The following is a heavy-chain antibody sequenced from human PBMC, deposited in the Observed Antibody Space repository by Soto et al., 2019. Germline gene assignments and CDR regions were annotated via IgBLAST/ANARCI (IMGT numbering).Heavy chain of an antibody. Sequence: SETLSLTCAVSGGSISSSNWWSWVRQPPGKGLEWIGEIYHSGSTNYNPSLKSRVTISVDKSKNQFSLKLSSVTAADTAVYYCARVGDRYNLLWGMDVWGQGTTVTVSS. CDR2: IYHSGST. V-gene: IGHV4-4*02. D-gene: IGHD3-9*01. CDR1: GGSISSSNW. CDR3: ARVGDRYNLLWGMDV. J-gene: IGHJ6*02.